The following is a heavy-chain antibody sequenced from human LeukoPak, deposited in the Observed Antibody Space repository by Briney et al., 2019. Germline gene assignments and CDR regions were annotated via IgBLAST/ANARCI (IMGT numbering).Heavy chain of an antibody. J-gene: IGHJ4*02. CDR2: ISSSANTI. D-gene: IGHD3-16*01. Sequence: PGGSLRLSCAASGFTFSSCCTNWVRRAPGKGQEWVSYISSSANTINYADSVKGRFTISRDNAKSSLYLQMNSLRGEDTAVYFCARGKGLAYYYYSFDYWGQGTLVTVSS. CDR3: ARGKGLAYYYYSFDY. CDR1: GFTFSSCC. V-gene: IGHV3-48*04.